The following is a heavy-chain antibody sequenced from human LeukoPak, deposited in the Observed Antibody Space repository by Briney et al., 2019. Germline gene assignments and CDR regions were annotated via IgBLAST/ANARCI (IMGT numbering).Heavy chain of an antibody. V-gene: IGHV3-11*04. Sequence: PGGSLRLSCAASGFTVSSNYMSWIRQAPGKGLEWISYISRSSTTRFYADSVKGRFTISRDNAKNSLYLQMNSLRVEDTAVYYCARDCSGGSCYLDYWGQGTLVTVSS. D-gene: IGHD2-15*01. CDR3: ARDCSGGSCYLDY. J-gene: IGHJ4*02. CDR1: GFTVSSNY. CDR2: ISRSSTTR.